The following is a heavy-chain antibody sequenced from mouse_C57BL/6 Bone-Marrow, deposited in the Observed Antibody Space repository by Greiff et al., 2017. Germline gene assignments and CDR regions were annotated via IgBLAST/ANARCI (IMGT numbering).Heavy chain of an antibody. CDR3: GIRGGRGYFDV. Sequence: QVQLQQPGAELVKPGASVKVSCKASGYTFTSYWMHWVKQRPGQGLEWIGRLHPSDSDTNYNQKFKGKATLTVDKSSSTAYMQLSSLTSEDSAVYYCGIRGGRGYFDVWGTGTTVAVSS. J-gene: IGHJ1*03. CDR1: GYTFTSYW. CDR2: LHPSDSDT. D-gene: IGHD3-3*01. V-gene: IGHV1-74*01.